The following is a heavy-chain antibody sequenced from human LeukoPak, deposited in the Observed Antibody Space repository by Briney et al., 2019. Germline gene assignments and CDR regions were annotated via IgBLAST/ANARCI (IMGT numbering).Heavy chain of an antibody. J-gene: IGHJ4*02. CDR2: INWNGGST. CDR3: AKGDSSGYYYVR. V-gene: IGHV3-20*04. D-gene: IGHD3-22*01. CDR1: GFTFDDYG. Sequence: GGSLRLSCAASGFTFDDYGMSWVRQAPGKGLEWVSGINWNGGSTGYADSVKGRFTISRDNAKNSLYLQMNSLRAEDTAVYYCAKGDSSGYYYVRWGQGTLVTVSS.